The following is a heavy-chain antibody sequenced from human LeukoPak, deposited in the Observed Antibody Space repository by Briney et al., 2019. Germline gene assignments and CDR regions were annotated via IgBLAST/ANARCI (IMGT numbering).Heavy chain of an antibody. D-gene: IGHD6-13*01. CDR1: GFTFSSYS. CDR3: ARLQQQLALDY. J-gene: IGHJ4*02. V-gene: IGHV3-21*01. Sequence: GGSLRLSCAASGFTFSSYSMNWVRQAPGKGLEWVSSISSSSSYIYYADSVKGRFTISRDNAKNSLYLQMYSLRAEDTAVYYCARLQQQLALDYWGQGTLVTVSS. CDR2: ISSSSSYI.